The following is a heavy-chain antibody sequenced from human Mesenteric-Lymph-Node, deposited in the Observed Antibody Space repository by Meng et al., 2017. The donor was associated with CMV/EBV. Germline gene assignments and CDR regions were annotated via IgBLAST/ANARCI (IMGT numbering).Heavy chain of an antibody. D-gene: IGHD5-18*01. Sequence: GESLKISCAASGFTISEYGMHWVRQAPGKGLEWVAFIRFDGSDKYYADSVKGRFTISRDNSKNTLYLQMNSLRVEDTAVYYCAKVGYTTGDYWGQGTLVTVSS. CDR1: GFTISEYG. V-gene: IGHV3-30*02. CDR2: IRFDGSDK. J-gene: IGHJ4*02. CDR3: AKVGYTTGDY.